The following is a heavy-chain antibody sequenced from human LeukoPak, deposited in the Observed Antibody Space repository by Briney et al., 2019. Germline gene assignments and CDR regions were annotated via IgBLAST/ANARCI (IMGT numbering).Heavy chain of an antibody. V-gene: IGHV1-69*05. D-gene: IGHD1-14*01. CDR1: GGTFSSYA. Sequence: GVSVKVSCKASGGTFSSYAISWVRQAPGQGLEWMGGIIPIFGTANYAQKFQGRVTITTDESTSTAYMELSSLRSEDTAVYYCASTPDYYYYMDVWGKGTTVTVSS. J-gene: IGHJ6*03. CDR3: ASTPDYYYYMDV. CDR2: IIPIFGTA.